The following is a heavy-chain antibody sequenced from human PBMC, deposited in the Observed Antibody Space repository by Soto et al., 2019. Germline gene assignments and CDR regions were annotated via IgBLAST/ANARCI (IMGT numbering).Heavy chain of an antibody. J-gene: IGHJ6*04. CDR3: TRKYTAGPPASGLDV. Sequence: PGGSLRLSCVGSGFTFSTYSINWVRQAPGKGLEWVSSISSRSDIYYADSVTGRFTISRDNAKNSVSLQMNSLRAEDTAVYYCTRKYTAGPPASGLDVGGKGTTVPVSP. CDR2: ISSRSDI. V-gene: IGHV3-21*01. CDR1: GFTFSTYS. D-gene: IGHD2-2*02.